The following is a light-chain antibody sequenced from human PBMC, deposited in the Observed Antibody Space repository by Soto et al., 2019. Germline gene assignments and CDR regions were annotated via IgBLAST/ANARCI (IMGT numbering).Light chain of an antibody. Sequence: QSALTQPPSASGAPGQTVTISCSGRNSNIGNNAVNWYQQFPGTAPKLLIYNNDQRPSGVPDRFSASTSGTSASLAISGLRSDEEAVYYCATWDDSLNGWLFGGGTKLTVL. J-gene: IGLJ3*02. CDR3: ATWDDSLNGWL. CDR1: NSNIGNNA. CDR2: NND. V-gene: IGLV1-44*01.